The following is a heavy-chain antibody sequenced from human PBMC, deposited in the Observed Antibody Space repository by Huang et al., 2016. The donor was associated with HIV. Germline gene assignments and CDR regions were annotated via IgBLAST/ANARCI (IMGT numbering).Heavy chain of an antibody. CDR2: INHREGT. Sequence: QVQLQHRGAGLLRPSETLSLTCAFYGGSFSGYYGTWIRQPPGKGLEWIGEINHREGTNYTPSLKSRVAISVDTSRNLFSLTLTSVTAADTAVYYCARGQGGYCYYYMDVWGKGTTVTVSS. CDR3: ARGQGGYCYYYMDV. V-gene: IGHV4-34*01. J-gene: IGHJ6*03. CDR1: GGSFSGYY.